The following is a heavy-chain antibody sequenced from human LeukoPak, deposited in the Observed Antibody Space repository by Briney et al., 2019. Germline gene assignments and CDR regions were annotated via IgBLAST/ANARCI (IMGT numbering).Heavy chain of an antibody. D-gene: IGHD3-3*01. CDR2: IYYSGST. CDR1: GGSISSYY. Sequence: SETLSLACTVSGGSISSYYWSWIGQPPGKGLEWIGYIYYSGSTNYNPSLKSRVTISVDTSKNQFSLKLSSVTAADTAVYYCARATSGTIYGMDVWGQGTTVTVSS. J-gene: IGHJ6*02. CDR3: ARATSGTIYGMDV. V-gene: IGHV4-59*01.